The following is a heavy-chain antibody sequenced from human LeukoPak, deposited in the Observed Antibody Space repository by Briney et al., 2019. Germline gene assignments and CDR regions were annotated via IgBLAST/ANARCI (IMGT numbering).Heavy chain of an antibody. CDR1: GGSISSGGYS. J-gene: IGHJ4*02. V-gene: IGHV4-30-2*01. CDR3: ARDCSSTSCPNFDY. CDR2: IYHSGST. D-gene: IGHD2-2*01. Sequence: PSETLSLTCTVSGGSISSGGYSWSWIRQPPGKGLEWIGYIYHSGSTYYNPSLKSRVTISVDRSKNQFSLKLSSVTAADTAVYYCARDCSSTSCPNFDYWGQGTLVTVSS.